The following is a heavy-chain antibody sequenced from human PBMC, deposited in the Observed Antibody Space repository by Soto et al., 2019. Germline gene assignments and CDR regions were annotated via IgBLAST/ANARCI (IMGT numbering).Heavy chain of an antibody. J-gene: IGHJ6*03. V-gene: IGHV4-59*01. CDR3: ARAKQQLGPYYYYYYMDV. CDR1: GGSISSYY. Sequence: QVQLQESGPGLVKPSETLSLTCTVSGGSISSYYWSWIRQPPGKGLEWIGYIYYSGSTNYNPSLKSRVTISVDTSKNQFSLKLSSVTAADTAVYYCARAKQQLGPYYYYYYMDVWGKGTTVTVSS. D-gene: IGHD6-13*01. CDR2: IYYSGST.